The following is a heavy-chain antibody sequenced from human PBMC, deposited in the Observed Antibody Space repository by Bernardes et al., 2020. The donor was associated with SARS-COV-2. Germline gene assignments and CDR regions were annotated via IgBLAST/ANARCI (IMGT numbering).Heavy chain of an antibody. Sequence: ASVKVSCKVSGYTLTELSMHWVRQAPGKGLEWMGGFDPEDGETIYAQKFQGRVTMTEDTSTDTAYMELSSLRSEDTAVYYCATGPAVVTFYGMDVWGQGTTVTVSS. CDR1: GYTLTELS. J-gene: IGHJ6*02. V-gene: IGHV1-24*01. CDR3: ATGPAVVTFYGMDV. CDR2: FDPEDGET. D-gene: IGHD3-22*01.